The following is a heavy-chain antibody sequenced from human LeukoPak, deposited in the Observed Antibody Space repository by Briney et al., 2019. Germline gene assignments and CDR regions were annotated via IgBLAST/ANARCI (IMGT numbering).Heavy chain of an antibody. J-gene: IGHJ2*01. Sequence: GGSLRLSCASSGFTFNSYDINWVRQAPGKGLVWVSHISSDGSSTTYADSMKGQFTISRDTAKNTLFLQMNSLRAEDTAVYYCARAGGYPYWYFDLWGRGTLVTVSS. D-gene: IGHD6-25*01. CDR2: ISSDGSST. V-gene: IGHV3-74*01. CDR3: ARAGGYPYWYFDL. CDR1: GFTFNSYD.